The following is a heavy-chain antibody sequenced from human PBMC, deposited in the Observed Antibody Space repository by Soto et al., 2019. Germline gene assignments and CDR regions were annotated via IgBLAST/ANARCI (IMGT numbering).Heavy chain of an antibody. Sequence: SETLSLTCTVSGGSISSSSYYWGWIRQPPGKGLEWIGSIYYSGSTYYNPSLKSRVTISVDTSKNQFSLKLSSVTAADTAVYYCARLHCSSTSCYAGYYYYYMDVWGKGTTVTVSS. V-gene: IGHV4-39*01. J-gene: IGHJ6*03. CDR2: IYYSGST. CDR3: ARLHCSSTSCYAGYYYYYMDV. D-gene: IGHD2-2*01. CDR1: GGSISSSSYY.